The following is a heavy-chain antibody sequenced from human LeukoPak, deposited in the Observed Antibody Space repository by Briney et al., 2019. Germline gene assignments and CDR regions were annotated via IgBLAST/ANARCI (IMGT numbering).Heavy chain of an antibody. CDR3: AREYSSSSGRSFDY. Sequence: GGSLRLSSAASRFTFSTYSMNWVRQAPGKGLERVSYISSGSNTIYYADSVKGRFTISRDNAKNSLYLQMNSLRAEDTAVYYCAREYSSSSGRSFDYWGQGTLVTVSS. CDR2: ISSGSNTI. CDR1: RFTFSTYS. J-gene: IGHJ4*02. V-gene: IGHV3-48*01. D-gene: IGHD6-6*01.